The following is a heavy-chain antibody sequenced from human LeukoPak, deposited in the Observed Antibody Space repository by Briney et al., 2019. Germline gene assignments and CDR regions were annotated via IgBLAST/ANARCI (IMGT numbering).Heavy chain of an antibody. Sequence: PSETLSLTCTVSGDXISNYYCTWIRQPPGKGLEWIGYIYYSGTTNYNPSLKSRVTISVDTSKSQFSLRLSSVTAADTAMYYCARLSAAAGSNWFDPWGQGTLVTVSS. CDR2: IYYSGTT. D-gene: IGHD6-13*01. CDR1: GDXISNYY. J-gene: IGHJ5*02. CDR3: ARLSAAAGSNWFDP. V-gene: IGHV4-59*01.